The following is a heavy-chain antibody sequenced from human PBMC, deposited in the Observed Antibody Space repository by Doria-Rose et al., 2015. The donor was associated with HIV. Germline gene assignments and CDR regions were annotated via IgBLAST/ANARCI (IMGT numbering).Heavy chain of an antibody. CDR2: IFSDDER. Sequence: QVTLKESGPVLVKPTETLTLTCTVSGVSLSSPGMGVSWIRQPPGKALEWLANIFSDDERSYKTSLKSRLTISRSTSKSQVVLTMTDMDPVDTATYYCARIKSSRWYHKYSFDFWGQGTLVIVSA. V-gene: IGHV2-26*01. CDR1: GVSLSSPGMG. D-gene: IGHD6-13*01. CDR3: ARIKSSRWYHKYSFDF. J-gene: IGHJ4*02.